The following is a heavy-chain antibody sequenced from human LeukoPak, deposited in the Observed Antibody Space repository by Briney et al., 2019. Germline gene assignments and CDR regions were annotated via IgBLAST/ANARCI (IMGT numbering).Heavy chain of an antibody. J-gene: IGHJ4*02. V-gene: IGHV3-49*04. D-gene: IGHD6-6*01. Sequence: PGGSLRLSCTASGFTFGDYAMSWVRQAPGKGLEWVGFIRSKAYGGTTEYAASVKGRFTISRDDSKSIAYLQMNSLKTEDTAVYYCTRVGYSSSSWYFDYWGQGTLVTVSS. CDR2: IRSKAYGGTT. CDR1: GFTFGDYA. CDR3: TRVGYSSSSWYFDY.